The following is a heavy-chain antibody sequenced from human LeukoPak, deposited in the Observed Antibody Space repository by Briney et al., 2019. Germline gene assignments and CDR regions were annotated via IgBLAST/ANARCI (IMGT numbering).Heavy chain of an antibody. CDR2: INGSGGST. V-gene: IGHV3-23*01. D-gene: IGHD3-22*01. J-gene: IGHJ5*02. Sequence: PGGSLRLSCAASGFTFSSYAMSWVRQAPGKGLEWVSAINGSGGSTYYADSVKGRFTISRDNSKNTLYLQMNSLRAEDTAVYYCASRDSSGYHNWFDPWGQGTLVTVSS. CDR3: ASRDSSGYHNWFDP. CDR1: GFTFSSYA.